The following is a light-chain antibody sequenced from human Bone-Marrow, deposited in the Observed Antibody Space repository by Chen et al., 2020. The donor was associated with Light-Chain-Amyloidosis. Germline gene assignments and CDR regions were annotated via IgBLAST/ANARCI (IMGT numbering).Light chain of an antibody. CDR2: RAT. V-gene: IGLV3-25*03. CDR3: QSADSSGTYEVI. CDR1: DLPTKY. Sequence: SYELTQPPSVSVSPGQTARITCSGDDLPTKYAYWYQQKPGQAPVLVIHRATERPSGISERFSGSSSGTTATLTISGVQAEDEADYHCQSADSSGTYEVIFGGGTELTVL. J-gene: IGLJ2*01.